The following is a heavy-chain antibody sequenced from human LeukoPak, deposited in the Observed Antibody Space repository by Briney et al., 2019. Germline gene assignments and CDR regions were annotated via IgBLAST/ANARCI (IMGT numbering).Heavy chain of an antibody. D-gene: IGHD1-26*01. Sequence: SGGSLRLSCAASGFTFSSYAMTWVRQAPGKGLEWVSAISGSGDSAYYADSVKGRFTISRDNSKNTLYLQMDGLGAENTAVYYCAKFSGSYYYYYAMDVWGQGTMVTVSS. J-gene: IGHJ6*02. CDR1: GFTFSSYA. CDR2: ISGSGDSA. V-gene: IGHV3-23*01. CDR3: AKFSGSYYYYYAMDV.